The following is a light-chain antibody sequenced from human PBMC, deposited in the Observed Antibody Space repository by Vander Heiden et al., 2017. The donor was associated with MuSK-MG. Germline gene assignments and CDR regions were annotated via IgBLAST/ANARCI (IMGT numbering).Light chain of an antibody. CDR2: AAS. Sequence: EIVLTQSPGTLSLSPGERATLSCRASQSVGSNYLAWYQQKPGQAPRLLIYAASSRATGIPDRFSGSGSGTDFTLTISRLEPEDFAVYYCQFDGSSRETFGQGTKVEIK. CDR3: QFDGSSRET. CDR1: QSVGSNY. J-gene: IGKJ1*01. V-gene: IGKV3-20*01.